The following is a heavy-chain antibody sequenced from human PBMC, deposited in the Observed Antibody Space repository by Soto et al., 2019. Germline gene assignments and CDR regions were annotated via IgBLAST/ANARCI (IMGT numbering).Heavy chain of an antibody. Sequence: ASVKVSCKASGYTFTSYYMHWVRQAPGQGLEWMGIINPSGGSTSYAQKFQGRVTMTRDTSTSTVYMELSSLRSEDTAVYYCARDAIPRIVAKTNWFDPWGQGTLVTVSS. CDR2: INPSGGST. J-gene: IGHJ5*02. CDR3: ARDAIPRIVAKTNWFDP. D-gene: IGHD2-15*01. CDR1: GYTFTSYY. V-gene: IGHV1-46*01.